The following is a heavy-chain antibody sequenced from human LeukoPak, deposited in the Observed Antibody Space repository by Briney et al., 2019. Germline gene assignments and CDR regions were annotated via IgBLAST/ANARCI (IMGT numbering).Heavy chain of an antibody. Sequence: SETLSLTCTVSGGSISSGSYYWSWIRQPAGKGLEWIGRIYTSGSTNYNPSLKSRVTISVDTSKNQFSLKLSSVTAADTAVYYCARDPGREMATIYYYYYMDVWGKGTTVTVSS. D-gene: IGHD5-24*01. CDR1: GGSISSGSYY. CDR2: IYTSGST. J-gene: IGHJ6*03. CDR3: ARDPGREMATIYYYYYMDV. V-gene: IGHV4-61*02.